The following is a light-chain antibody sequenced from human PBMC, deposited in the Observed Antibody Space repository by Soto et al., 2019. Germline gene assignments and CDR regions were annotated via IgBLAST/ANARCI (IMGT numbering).Light chain of an antibody. Sequence: EIVMTQSPATLSVSPGERATLSCRASQGVSSSLAWYQQKAGQVPRLLISGAYTRATGIPARFSGSGSGTEFTLTISSLQSEDFAVYFCQQYLDWPPTLGQGTKVDIK. V-gene: IGKV3-15*01. CDR3: QQYLDWPPT. CDR1: QGVSSS. J-gene: IGKJ1*01. CDR2: GAY.